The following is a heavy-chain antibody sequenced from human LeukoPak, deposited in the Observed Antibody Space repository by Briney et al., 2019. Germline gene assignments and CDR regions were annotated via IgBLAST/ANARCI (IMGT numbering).Heavy chain of an antibody. V-gene: IGHV4-30-2*01. Sequence: SETLSLTCIVSGGSISSGDYYWSWIRQPPGKGLEWIGYIYHSGSTYYNPSLKSRVTISVDRSKNQFSLKLSSVTAADTAVYYCARGGLLRYFDWLFDYWGQGTLVTVSS. J-gene: IGHJ4*02. CDR1: GGSISSGDYY. CDR3: ARGGLLRYFDWLFDY. D-gene: IGHD3-9*01. CDR2: IYHSGST.